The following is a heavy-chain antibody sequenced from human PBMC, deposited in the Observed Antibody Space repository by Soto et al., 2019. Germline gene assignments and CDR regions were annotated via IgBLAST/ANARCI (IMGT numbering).Heavy chain of an antibody. CDR3: ARPHYDFWSSYQPADYYDMDV. CDR2: ISAYNGNT. CDR1: GYTFTSYG. D-gene: IGHD3-3*01. Sequence: ASVKVSCKASGYTFTSYGISLVRQAPGQGLEWMGWISAYNGNTNYAQKLQGRVTMTTDTSTSTAYMELSSLRSEDTAVYYCARPHYDFWSSYQPADYYDMDVWGKGTTVTVSS. V-gene: IGHV1-18*01. J-gene: IGHJ6*03.